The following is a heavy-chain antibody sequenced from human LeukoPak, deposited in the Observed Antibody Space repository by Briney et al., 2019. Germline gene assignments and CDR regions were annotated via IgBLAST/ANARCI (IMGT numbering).Heavy chain of an antibody. CDR3: ARGGSVTSATSFDY. Sequence: SVKVSCKASGGTFSSYAISWVRQAPGQGLEWMGGIIPIFGTANYAQKFQGRVTITADESTSTAYVELSSLRSEDTAVYYCARGGSVTSATSFDYWGQGTLVTVSS. V-gene: IGHV1-69*13. J-gene: IGHJ4*02. CDR1: GGTFSSYA. D-gene: IGHD3-10*01. CDR2: IIPIFGTA.